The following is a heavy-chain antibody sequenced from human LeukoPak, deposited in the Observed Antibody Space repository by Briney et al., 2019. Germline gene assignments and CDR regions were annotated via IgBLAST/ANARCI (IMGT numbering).Heavy chain of an antibody. CDR3: ARHYSITGGRLSGYWLDP. J-gene: IGHJ5*02. Sequence: SETLSLTCTVSGGSISNYYWSWIRQPPGKGLEWIAYIYYSGYTNYNASLKSRVTISVDTSKNQVSLKLTSVTAADTAVYYCARHYSITGGRLSGYWLDPWGQGTRVTVSS. V-gene: IGHV4-59*08. CDR1: GGSISNYY. D-gene: IGHD3-22*01. CDR2: IYYSGYT.